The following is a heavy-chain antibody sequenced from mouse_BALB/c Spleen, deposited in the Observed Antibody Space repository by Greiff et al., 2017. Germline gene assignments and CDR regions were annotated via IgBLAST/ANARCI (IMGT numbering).Heavy chain of an antibody. CDR2: IDPANGNT. CDR1: GFNIKDTY. D-gene: IGHD1-1*01. J-gene: IGHJ4*01. CDR3: ARYGSRYAMDY. Sequence: LKQSGAELVKPGASVKLSCTASGFNIKDTYMHWVKQRPEQGLEWIGRIDPANGNTKYDPKFQGKATITADTSSNTAYLQLSSLTSEDTAVYYCARYGSRYAMDYWGQGTSVTVSS. V-gene: IGHV14-3*02.